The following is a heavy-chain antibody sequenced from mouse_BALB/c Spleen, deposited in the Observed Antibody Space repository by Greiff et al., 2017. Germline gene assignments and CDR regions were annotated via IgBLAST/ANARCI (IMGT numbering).Heavy chain of an antibody. D-gene: IGHD1-1*01. J-gene: IGHJ3*01. V-gene: IGHV5-17*02. Sequence: EVKLEESGGGLVQPGGSRKLSCAASGFTFSSFGMHWVRQAPEQGLEWVAYISSGSSTIYYADTVKGRFTISRDNPKNTLFLQMTSLRSEDTAMYYCARSLVPTTVVAPFAYWGQGTLVTVSA. CDR3: ARSLVPTTVVAPFAY. CDR1: GFTFSSFG. CDR2: ISSGSSTI.